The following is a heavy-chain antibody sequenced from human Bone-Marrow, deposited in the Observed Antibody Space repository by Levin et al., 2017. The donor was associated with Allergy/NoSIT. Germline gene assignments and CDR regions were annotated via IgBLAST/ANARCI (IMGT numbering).Heavy chain of an antibody. CDR1: GYSFTSYW. CDR3: ARTTYYGSGSYTGWFDP. J-gene: IGHJ5*02. D-gene: IGHD3-10*01. V-gene: IGHV5-51*01. Sequence: HGESLKISCKGSGYSFTSYWIGWVRQMPGKGLEWMGIIYPGDSDTRYSPSFQGQVTISADKSISTAYLQWSSLKASDTAMYYCARTTYYGSGSYTGWFDPWGQGTLVTVSS. CDR2: IYPGDSDT.